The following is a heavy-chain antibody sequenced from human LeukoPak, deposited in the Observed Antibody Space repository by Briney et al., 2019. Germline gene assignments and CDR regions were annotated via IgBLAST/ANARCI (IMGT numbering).Heavy chain of an antibody. CDR2: IYYSGSS. D-gene: IGHD6-13*01. V-gene: IGHV4-39*01. CDR1: GDSISSSTYY. CDR3: ARRGSSFFDY. J-gene: IGHJ4*02. Sequence: SETLSLTCTVSGDSISSSTYYWGWIRQPPGKGLEWIGSIYYSGSSYYNPSLKSRVTISVDTSKNQFSLKLSSVTAADTAVYYCARRGSSFFDYWGQGILVTVSS.